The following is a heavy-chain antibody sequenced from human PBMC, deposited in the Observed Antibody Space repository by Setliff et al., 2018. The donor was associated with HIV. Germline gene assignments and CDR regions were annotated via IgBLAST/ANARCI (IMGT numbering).Heavy chain of an antibody. CDR1: GGSISSGSYY. CDR2: IYTSGST. Sequence: SETLSLTCTVSGGSISSGSYYWSWIRQPAGKGLEWIGRIYTSGSTNYNPSLKSRVTISVDTSKNQFSLKLSSVTAADTAVYYCARNFGDYFEIHFDLWGRGTLVTVSS. CDR3: ARNFGDYFEIHFDL. V-gene: IGHV4-61*02. D-gene: IGHD4-17*01. J-gene: IGHJ2*01.